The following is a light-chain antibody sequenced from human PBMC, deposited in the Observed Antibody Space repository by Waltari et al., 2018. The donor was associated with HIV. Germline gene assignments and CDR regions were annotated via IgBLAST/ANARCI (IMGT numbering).Light chain of an antibody. CDR2: YDD. J-gene: IGLJ1*01. CDR1: SSHIGNHA. V-gene: IGLV1-36*01. CDR3: AAWDDSLNGYV. Sequence: QSVLTQPPSVSEAPRQRVTISCSGRSSHIGNHAVSCYQQLPGKAPKLLIFYDDLLPSGVSDRFSGSKSGTSASLAISGLQSEDEADYYCAAWDDSLNGYVFGTGTQVTV.